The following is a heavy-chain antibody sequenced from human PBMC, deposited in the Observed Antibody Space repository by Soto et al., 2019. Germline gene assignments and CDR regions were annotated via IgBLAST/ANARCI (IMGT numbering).Heavy chain of an antibody. J-gene: IGHJ5*02. Sequence: SETLSLTCTVSGGSISSSSYYWGWIRQPPGKGLEWIGSIYYSGSTYYNPSLKSRVTISVDTSKNQFSLKLSSVTAADTAVYYCAIHPDIVATWYWFDPWGQGTLVTVSS. CDR3: AIHPDIVATWYWFDP. D-gene: IGHD5-12*01. CDR2: IYYSGST. CDR1: GGSISSSSYY. V-gene: IGHV4-39*01.